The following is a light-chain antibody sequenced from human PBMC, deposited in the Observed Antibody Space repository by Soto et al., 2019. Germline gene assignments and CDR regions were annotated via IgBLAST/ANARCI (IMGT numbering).Light chain of an antibody. CDR3: QQYGSSPGT. CDR1: QSVRDRY. CDR2: DTS. Sequence: EMVLTQSPGTLSLSPGVRATLSCRASQSVRDRYLAWYQQKPGQAPSLLIYDTSTRATGVPDRFSGSGSGTDLALTISRVEPEDFAIYCCQQYGSSPGTFCQGTKVEI. J-gene: IGKJ1*01. V-gene: IGKV3-20*01.